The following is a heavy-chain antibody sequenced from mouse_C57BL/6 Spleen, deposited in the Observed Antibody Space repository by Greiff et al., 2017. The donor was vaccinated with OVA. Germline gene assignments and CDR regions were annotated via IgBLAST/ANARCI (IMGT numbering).Heavy chain of an antibody. CDR2: IDPSDSET. V-gene: IGHV1-52*01. CDR1: GYTFTSYW. J-gene: IGHJ4*01. Sequence: QVQLKQPGAELVRPGSSVKLSCKASGYTFTSYWMHWVKQRPIQGLEWIGNIDPSDSETHYNQKFKDKATLTVDKSSSTAYMQLSSLTSEDSAVYYCARGARGGDYWGQGTSVTVSS. CDR3: ARGARGGDY.